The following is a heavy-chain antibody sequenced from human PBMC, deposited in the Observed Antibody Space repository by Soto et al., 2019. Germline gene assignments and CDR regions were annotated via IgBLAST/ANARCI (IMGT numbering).Heavy chain of an antibody. CDR3: AWDTRYQLLSFDY. Sequence: QVQLVQSGAEVKKTGASVKVSCKASGYTFSNYGISWVRQAPGQGPEWMGWISGFNGNTNYAQKFQGRVTMTTDTSTRRAYMELRSLRSDDTAVYYCAWDTRYQLLSFDYWGQGTLVTVSS. CDR2: ISGFNGNT. V-gene: IGHV1-18*01. D-gene: IGHD2-2*01. J-gene: IGHJ4*02. CDR1: GYTFSNYG.